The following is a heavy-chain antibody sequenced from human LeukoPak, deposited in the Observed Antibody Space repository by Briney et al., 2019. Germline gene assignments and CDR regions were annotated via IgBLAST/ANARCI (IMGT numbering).Heavy chain of an antibody. CDR3: ARDRGYAMDV. D-gene: IGHD1-1*01. Sequence: GGSLRLSCAASGLSISDQYMSWVRQAPGKGLEWVSIIQSGGYIYHGDSVKGRITVSRDNSKNTVYLQMNSLRAEDTAVYYCARDRGYAMDVWGQGTTVTVSS. CDR1: GLSISDQY. CDR2: IQSGGYI. V-gene: IGHV3-53*01. J-gene: IGHJ6*02.